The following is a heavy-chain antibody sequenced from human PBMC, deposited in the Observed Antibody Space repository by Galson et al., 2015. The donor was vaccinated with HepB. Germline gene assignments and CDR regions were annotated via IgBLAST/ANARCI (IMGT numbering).Heavy chain of an antibody. D-gene: IGHD6-19*01. CDR2: IRSRAYGGTT. CDR3: TRVLGYSSGSILDY. Sequence: SLRLSCAASGFTFGDYAMSWVRQAPGKGLEWVGFIRSRAYGGTTEYAASVKGRFTISRDDSKSIAYLQMNSLKTEDTAVYYCTRVLGYSSGSILDYWGQGTLVTVSS. V-gene: IGHV3-49*04. J-gene: IGHJ4*02. CDR1: GFTFGDYA.